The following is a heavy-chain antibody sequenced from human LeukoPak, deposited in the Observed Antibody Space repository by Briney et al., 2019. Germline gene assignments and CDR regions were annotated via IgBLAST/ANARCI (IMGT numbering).Heavy chain of an antibody. CDR1: GGSLSGYY. J-gene: IGHJ3*01. CDR3: ARDVVPRDYGDTLNAYDL. D-gene: IGHD4-17*01. CDR2: FHHDGRT. Sequence: PSEPLSLTCAVSGGSLSGYYWSWIRQSPGKGLEGMGDFHHDGRTKYKSSFKSRITIFLVSSKNEVSLRLSPVTPADTALYFCARDVVPRDYGDTLNAYDLWGQGTMVTVS. V-gene: IGHV4-34*01.